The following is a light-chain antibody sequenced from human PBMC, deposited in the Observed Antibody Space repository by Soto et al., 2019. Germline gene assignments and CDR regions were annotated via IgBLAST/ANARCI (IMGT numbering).Light chain of an antibody. CDR1: SSDVGNYIF. CDR2: DIN. CDR3: CSYAATLYV. V-gene: IGLV2-14*01. J-gene: IGLJ1*01. Sequence: SVLAQPAYVSWAPGQSITLSCKGTSSDVGNYIFVSWYRQHPGKAPKLMIYDINNRPSGVSNRFSGSKSGNTASLTISGLRAEDEDDYYCCSYAATLYVFGTGTKVTV.